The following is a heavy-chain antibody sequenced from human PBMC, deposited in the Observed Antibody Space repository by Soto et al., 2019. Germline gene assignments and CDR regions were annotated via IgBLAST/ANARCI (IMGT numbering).Heavy chain of an antibody. Sequence: EVQLLESGGGLVQPGGSLRLSCAASGFTFSNYAMNWVRQAPGKGLEWVSSIGGNGGSTYYVDSVKGRFTISRDNSKNTLYLQMNSLRAEDTAVYYCAGSAYGSGSYNFDYWGQGTLVTVSS. D-gene: IGHD3-10*01. J-gene: IGHJ4*02. V-gene: IGHV3-23*01. CDR1: GFTFSNYA. CDR2: IGGNGGST. CDR3: AGSAYGSGSYNFDY.